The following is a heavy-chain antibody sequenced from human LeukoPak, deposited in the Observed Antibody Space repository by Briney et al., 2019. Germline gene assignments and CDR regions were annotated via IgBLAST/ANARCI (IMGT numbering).Heavy chain of an antibody. CDR3: ASSTQISKYADY. V-gene: IGHV3-74*01. J-gene: IGHJ4*02. D-gene: IGHD2-2*01. Sequence: GGSLRLSCAASGFTFSSYWMHWFRQAPGKGLVWVSRINSDGSITTYADSVRGRFTISRDNAKSTLYLQMNSLRAEDTAVYYCASSTQISKYADYWGQGALVTVSS. CDR2: INSDGSIT. CDR1: GFTFSSYW.